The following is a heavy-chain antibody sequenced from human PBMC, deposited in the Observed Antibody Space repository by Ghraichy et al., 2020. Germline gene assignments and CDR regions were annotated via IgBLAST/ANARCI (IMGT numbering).Heavy chain of an antibody. CDR2: IKQDGSEK. J-gene: IGHJ4*02. CDR1: GFTFSNYW. V-gene: IGHV3-7*01. Sequence: GESLRLSCAASGFTFSNYWMTWVRQAPGKGLEWVANIKQDGSEKYYVDSVRGRFIISRDNAENSLFLQMNSLRVEDTAVYYCAREEGIAARRWGQGTLVTVSS. D-gene: IGHD6-6*01. CDR3: AREEGIAARR.